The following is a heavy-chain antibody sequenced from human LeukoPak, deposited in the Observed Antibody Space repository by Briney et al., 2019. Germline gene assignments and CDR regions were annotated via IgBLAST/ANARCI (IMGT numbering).Heavy chain of an antibody. Sequence: GGSLRLSCAASGFTFNNYGLYWVRQAPGKGLEWVTLISHDGNNEYYADSVKGRFATSRDDSKNTLYLQMNSLRAEDTAVYYCAKDPSLRVTLPVWGQGTLVTVSS. D-gene: IGHD2-21*02. CDR1: GFTFNNYG. J-gene: IGHJ4*02. CDR2: ISHDGNNE. V-gene: IGHV3-30*18. CDR3: AKDPSLRVTLPV.